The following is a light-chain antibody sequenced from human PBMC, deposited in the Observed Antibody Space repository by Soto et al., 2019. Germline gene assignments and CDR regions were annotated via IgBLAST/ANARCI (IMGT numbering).Light chain of an antibody. J-gene: IGLJ1*01. CDR2: RNN. Sequence: QSALTQPHSVSGSPGQSVTISCTGTSVDVGAYDFVSWYQHVPGTAPKLLIYRNNERPSGVPDRFSGSKSGTSASLAISGLRSEDEADYYCAAWDDTLNGYVFGTGTKVTVL. CDR1: SVDVGAYDF. CDR3: AAWDDTLNGYV. V-gene: IGLV1-47*01.